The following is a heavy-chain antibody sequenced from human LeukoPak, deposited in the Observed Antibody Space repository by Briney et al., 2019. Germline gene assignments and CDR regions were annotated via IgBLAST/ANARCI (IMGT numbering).Heavy chain of an antibody. J-gene: IGHJ4*02. CDR2: ISSNGGST. CDR1: EFTFSSYV. Sequence: GGSLRLSCSASEFTFSSYVMHWVRQAPGKGLEYVSVISSNGGSTYYADSVKGRFTISRDNSKNTLYLQMSSLRTEDTAVYYCGGSPDYWGQGTLVTVSS. V-gene: IGHV3-64D*06. D-gene: IGHD3-10*01. CDR3: GGSPDY.